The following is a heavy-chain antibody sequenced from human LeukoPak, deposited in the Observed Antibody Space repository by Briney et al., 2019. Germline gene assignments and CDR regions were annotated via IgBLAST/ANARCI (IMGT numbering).Heavy chain of an antibody. V-gene: IGHV3-15*01. CDR3: TGPPD. CDR2: IKSKTAGGTT. Sequence: GGSLRLSCAASGLSVSDALMSWVRQAPGKGLEWVGRIKSKTAGGTTDYVASVKGRFTISRDDSKNTLYLQMNSLKTEDTAVYYCTGPPDWGQGTLVTVSS. CDR1: GLSVSDAL. J-gene: IGHJ4*02.